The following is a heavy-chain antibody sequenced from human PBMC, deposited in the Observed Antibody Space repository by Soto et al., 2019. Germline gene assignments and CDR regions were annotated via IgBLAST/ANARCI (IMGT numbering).Heavy chain of an antibody. J-gene: IGHJ4*02. CDR1: GFTLSTFW. CDR2: IKEDGSEK. V-gene: IGHV3-7*03. CDR3: ASYRTLGC. Sequence: EVQLVESGGGLVQPGGSLRLSCEASGFTLSTFWMSWVRQAPGKGLEWVASIKEDGSEKIYVDSVKGRFSISRDSAKNSLQLQMTNLRAEDAAIYYCASYRTLGCWGQGTPVTVSS. D-gene: IGHD1-26*01.